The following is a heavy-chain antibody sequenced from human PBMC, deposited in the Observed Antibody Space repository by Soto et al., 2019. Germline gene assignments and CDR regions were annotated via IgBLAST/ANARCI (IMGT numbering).Heavy chain of an antibody. Sequence: QVQLVESGGGVVQPGRSLRLSCAASGFTFSSYGMHWVRQAPGKGLEWVAVISYDGSNKYYADSVKGRFTISRDNSKNTLYLQMNSLRAEDTAVYYCAKDLGLAWWGQGTLVTVSS. J-gene: IGHJ4*02. V-gene: IGHV3-30*18. CDR1: GFTFSSYG. CDR2: ISYDGSNK. CDR3: AKDLGLAW.